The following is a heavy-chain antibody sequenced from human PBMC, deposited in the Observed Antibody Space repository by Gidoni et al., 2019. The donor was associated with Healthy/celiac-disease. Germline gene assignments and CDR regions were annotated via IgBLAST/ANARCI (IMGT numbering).Heavy chain of an antibody. V-gene: IGHV3-30-3*01. CDR2: ISYDGSNK. J-gene: IGHJ6*02. D-gene: IGHD3-16*01. CDR3: AREGAPDDSYYYYGMDV. Sequence: QVQLVESGGGVVQPGRSLRLSCAASGFTFSSYAMHWVRQAPGKGLEWVAVISYDGSNKYYADSVKGRFTISRDNSKNTLYLQMNSLRAEDTAVYYCAREGAPDDSYYYYGMDVWGQGTTVTVSS. CDR1: GFTFSSYA.